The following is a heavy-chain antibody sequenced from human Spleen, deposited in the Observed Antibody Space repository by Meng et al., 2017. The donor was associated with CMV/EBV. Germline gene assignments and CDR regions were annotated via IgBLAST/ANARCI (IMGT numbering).Heavy chain of an antibody. Sequence: TGYYMHGVRQAPGQGLEWMGWINPNSGGTNYAQKFQGRVTMTRDTSISTAYMELSRLRSDDTAVYYCARGGDKTYYDFWSGPYYFDYWGQGTLVTVSS. J-gene: IGHJ4*02. CDR1: TGYY. CDR2: INPNSGGT. V-gene: IGHV1-2*02. D-gene: IGHD3-3*01. CDR3: ARGGDKTYYDFWSGPYYFDY.